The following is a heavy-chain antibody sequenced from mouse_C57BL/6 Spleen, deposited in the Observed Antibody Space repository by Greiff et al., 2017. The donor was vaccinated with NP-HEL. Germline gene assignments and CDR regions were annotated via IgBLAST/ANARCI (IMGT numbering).Heavy chain of an antibody. Sequence: EVQLVESGEGLVKPGGSLKLSCAASGFTFSSYAMSWVRQTPEKRLEWVAYISSGGDYIYYADTVKGRFTISRDNARNTLYLQMSSLKSEDTAMYYCTRDRGNYDGYYVWFAYWGQGTLVTVSA. D-gene: IGHD2-3*01. CDR2: ISSGGDYI. CDR3: TRDRGNYDGYYVWFAY. J-gene: IGHJ3*01. V-gene: IGHV5-9-1*02. CDR1: GFTFSSYA.